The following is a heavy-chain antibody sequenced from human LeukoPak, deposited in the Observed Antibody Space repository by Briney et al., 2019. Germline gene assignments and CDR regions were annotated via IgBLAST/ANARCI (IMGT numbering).Heavy chain of an antibody. V-gene: IGHV3-72*01. CDR1: GFTFSDHY. D-gene: IGHD6-13*01. CDR2: TRNKANSYTT. J-gene: IGHJ4*02. Sequence: GGSLRLSCAASGFTFSDHYMDWVRQAPGKGLEWVGRTRNKANSYTTEYAASVKGRFTISRDDSKNSLYLQMNSLKTEDTAVYYCAREVAAAGTRSRPLDYWGQGTLVTVSP. CDR3: AREVAAAGTRSRPLDY.